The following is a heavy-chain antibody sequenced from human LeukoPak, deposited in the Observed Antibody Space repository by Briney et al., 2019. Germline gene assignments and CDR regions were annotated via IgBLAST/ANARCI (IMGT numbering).Heavy chain of an antibody. Sequence: GGSLRLSCAASGFIFRTYWMHWVRQAPGKGLVWISRITGDGSSTSYADSVKGRFATSRDNAKNTVYLQVNSLRAEDTAVYYCARDSGYSFDSWGQGTLVTVSS. J-gene: IGHJ4*02. CDR2: ITGDGSST. CDR1: GFIFRTYW. V-gene: IGHV3-74*01. D-gene: IGHD5-18*01. CDR3: ARDSGYSFDS.